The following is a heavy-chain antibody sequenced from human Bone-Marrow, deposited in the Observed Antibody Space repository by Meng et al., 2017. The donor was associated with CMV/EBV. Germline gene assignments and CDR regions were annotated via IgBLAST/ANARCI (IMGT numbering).Heavy chain of an antibody. CDR1: GGSISSSSYY. CDR2: IYYSGST. V-gene: IGHV4-39*07. CDR3: ARDPAYCGGDCSPDAFDI. D-gene: IGHD2-21*01. J-gene: IGHJ3*02. Sequence: GSLRLSCTVSGGSISSSSYYWGWIRQPPGKGLEWIGSIYYSGSTYYNPSLRSRVTISVDTSKNQFSLKLSSVTAADTAVYYCARDPAYCGGDCSPDAFDIWGQGTMVTGSS.